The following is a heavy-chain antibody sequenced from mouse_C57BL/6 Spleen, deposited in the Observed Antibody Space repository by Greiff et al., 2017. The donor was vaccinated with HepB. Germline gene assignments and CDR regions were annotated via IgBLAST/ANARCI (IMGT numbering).Heavy chain of an antibody. J-gene: IGHJ3*01. D-gene: IGHD2-4*01. V-gene: IGHV1-9*01. CDR3: ARRGTMKAWFAY. CDR2: ILPGSGST. CDR1: GYTFTGYW. Sequence: VQLQQSGAELMKPGASVKLSCKATGYTFTGYWIEWVKQRPGHGLEWIGEILPGSGSTNYNEKFKGKATLTADTSSNTAYMQSSSLTTEDSAIYYFARRGTMKAWFAYWGQWTLVTVSA.